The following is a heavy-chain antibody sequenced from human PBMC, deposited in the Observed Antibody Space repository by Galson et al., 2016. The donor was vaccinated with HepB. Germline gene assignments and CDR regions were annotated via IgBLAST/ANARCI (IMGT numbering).Heavy chain of an antibody. Sequence: PLRLSCAASGFSIRKYWMQWVRLVPGKGLEWVASISDDGGKTYHVDSVKGRVTISRATAKHSLYLPMNSLRAEDTAVYFCARVITFYDLMDCWGQGAVVTVSS. CDR2: ISDDGGKT. CDR1: GFSIRKYW. J-gene: IGHJ4*02. V-gene: IGHV3-7*03. CDR3: ARVITFYDLMDC. D-gene: IGHD3-3*01.